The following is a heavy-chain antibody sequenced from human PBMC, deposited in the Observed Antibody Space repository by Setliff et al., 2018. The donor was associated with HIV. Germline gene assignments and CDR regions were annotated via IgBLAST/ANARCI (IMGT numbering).Heavy chain of an antibody. CDR3: ARGVPLLPPHY. V-gene: IGHV4-39*07. Sequence: PSETLSLTCIVSGGSISSTSHYWGWIRQTPDKGLEWIGIIYYSGATYYNPSLTSRVTISVDTSRNQFSLKLRSVTAADTAVYYCARGVPLLPPHYWGQGTLVTVSS. CDR1: GGSISSTSHY. CDR2: IYYSGAT. J-gene: IGHJ4*02. D-gene: IGHD2-21*02.